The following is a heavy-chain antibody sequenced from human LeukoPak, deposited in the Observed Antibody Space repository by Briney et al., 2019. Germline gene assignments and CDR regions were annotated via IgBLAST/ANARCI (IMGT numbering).Heavy chain of an antibody. D-gene: IGHD3-16*02. J-gene: IGHJ4*02. CDR1: GGSFSGYY. CDR2: INHSGST. V-gene: IGHV4-34*01. CDR3: ARAQDYVWGSYRYTLDY. Sequence: SETLSLTCAVYGGSFSGYYWSWIRQPPGKGLEWIGEINHSGSTNYNPSLKSRVTISVDTSKNQFSLKLSSVTAADTAVYYCARAQDYVWGSYRYTLDYWGQGTLVTVSS.